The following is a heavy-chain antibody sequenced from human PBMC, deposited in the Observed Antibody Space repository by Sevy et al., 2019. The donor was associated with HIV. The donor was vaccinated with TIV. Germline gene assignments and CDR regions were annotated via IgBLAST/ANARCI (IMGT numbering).Heavy chain of an antibody. CDR1: GFSFSTYW. J-gene: IGHJ4*02. D-gene: IGHD3-16*01. CDR3: VREGLGGFSYSLDC. Sequence: GGSLRLSCAASGFSFSTYWMTWVRQAPGKGLEWVATMNQEGTERDYVDSVKGRFTISRDNTMTSLFLQMNSLSAEDTGVYYCVREGLGGFSYSLDCWGQGTLVTVSS. V-gene: IGHV3-7*01. CDR2: MNQEGTER.